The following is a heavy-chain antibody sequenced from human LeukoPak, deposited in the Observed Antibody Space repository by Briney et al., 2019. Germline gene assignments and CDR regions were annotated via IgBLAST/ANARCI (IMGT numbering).Heavy chain of an antibody. Sequence: SVKVSCKASGYTFTGYYMHWVRQAPGQGLEWMGWINPISGGTNYAQKFQGRVTMTRDTSISTAYMELSRLRSDDTAVYYCARDSGYDSSYFDYWGQGTLVTVSS. CDR2: INPISGGT. D-gene: IGHD5-12*01. V-gene: IGHV1-2*02. CDR1: GYTFTGYY. CDR3: ARDSGYDSSYFDY. J-gene: IGHJ4*02.